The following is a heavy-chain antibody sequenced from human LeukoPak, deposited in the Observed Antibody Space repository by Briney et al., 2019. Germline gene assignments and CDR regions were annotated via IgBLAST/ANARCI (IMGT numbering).Heavy chain of an antibody. J-gene: IGHJ4*02. CDR3: ARGDFYDSSGYCDY. CDR1: GFTFSSYW. D-gene: IGHD3-22*01. CDR2: INSDGSST. Sequence: GGSLRLSCAASGFTFSSYWMHWVRQAPGKGLVWVSRINSDGSSTSYADSVKGRLTISRDNAKNTLYLQMNSLRAEDTAVYYCARGDFYDSSGYCDYWGQGTLVTVSS. V-gene: IGHV3-74*01.